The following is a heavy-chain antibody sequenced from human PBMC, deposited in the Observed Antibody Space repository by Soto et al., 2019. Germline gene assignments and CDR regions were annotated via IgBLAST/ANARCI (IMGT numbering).Heavy chain of an antibody. Sequence: QIQLVQSGAEVKKPGASVKVSCKASGNTFTRFGITWVRQAPGQGLEWMGWVSGNSGNTEYAQKFQGRLTMTTDTSPSTAYRELRSRRSDDAAVYYCATSGGPVDYYYYYGMDGWGQGTTVTVCS. CDR2: VSGNSGNT. CDR3: ATSGGPVDYYYYYGMDG. J-gene: IGHJ6*02. CDR1: GNTFTRFG. V-gene: IGHV1-18*01. D-gene: IGHD2-15*01.